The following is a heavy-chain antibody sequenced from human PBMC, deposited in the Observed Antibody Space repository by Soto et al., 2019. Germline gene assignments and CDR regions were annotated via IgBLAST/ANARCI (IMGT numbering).Heavy chain of an antibody. Sequence: GGSLRLSCAASGFTFSSYGMHWVRQAPGKGLEWVAVIWYDGSNKYYADSVKGRFTISRDNSKNTLYLQMNSLRAEDTAVYYCARGGIAAALGYWGQGTLVTVSS. J-gene: IGHJ4*02. D-gene: IGHD6-13*01. V-gene: IGHV3-33*01. CDR1: GFTFSSYG. CDR3: ARGGIAAALGY. CDR2: IWYDGSNK.